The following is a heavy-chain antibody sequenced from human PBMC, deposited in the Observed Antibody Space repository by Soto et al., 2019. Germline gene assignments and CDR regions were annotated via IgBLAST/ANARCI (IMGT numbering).Heavy chain of an antibody. J-gene: IGHJ4*02. CDR3: ASGIQLWLRRINNGYSG. V-gene: IGHV1-69*12. CDR2: IIPMFGTA. CDR1: GGTFSTYA. D-gene: IGHD5-18*01. Sequence: QVQLVQSGAEVKKPESSVKVSCKAPGGTFSTYAISWVRQAPGQGLEWMGGIIPMFGTANYAQRFQDRVTLTADESTNPVYIELSSLRSEDTAVYFCASGIQLWLRRINNGYSGWGQGTLVTVSS.